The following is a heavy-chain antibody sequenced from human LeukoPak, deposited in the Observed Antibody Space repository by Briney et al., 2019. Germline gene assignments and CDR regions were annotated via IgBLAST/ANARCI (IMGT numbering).Heavy chain of an antibody. J-gene: IGHJ6*02. Sequence: PSETLSLTCTVSGGSISSYYWSWIRQPPGKGLEWIGYIYYSGSTNYNPSLKSRVTTSVDTSKNQFSLKLSSVTAADTAVYYCARTDVVVPAIPLDVWGQGTTVTVSS. CDR1: GGSISSYY. CDR2: IYYSGST. D-gene: IGHD2-2*01. V-gene: IGHV4-59*08. CDR3: ARTDVVVPAIPLDV.